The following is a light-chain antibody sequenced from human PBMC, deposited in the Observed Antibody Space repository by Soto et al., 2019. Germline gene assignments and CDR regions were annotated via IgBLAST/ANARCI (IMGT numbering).Light chain of an antibody. Sequence: ALAQPASVSGSPGQSITISCTGTRSDIGRYNYVSWYQQRPGKAPKLLIYEVTYRPSGVSARFSGSKSGSTASLTISGLQAEDEADYYCSSYSTTTSPHVLFGGGTKVTVL. V-gene: IGLV2-14*01. J-gene: IGLJ2*01. CDR2: EVT. CDR3: SSYSTTTSPHVL. CDR1: RSDIGRYNY.